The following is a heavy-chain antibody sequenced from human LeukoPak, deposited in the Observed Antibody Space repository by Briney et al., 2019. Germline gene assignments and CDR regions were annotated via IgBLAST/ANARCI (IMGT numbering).Heavy chain of an antibody. D-gene: IGHD2-2*01. V-gene: IGHV1-69*05. CDR1: GGTFSSYA. CDR3: ARLRIVVVPAAIKDYYYYMDV. Sequence: ASVKVSCKASGGTFSSYAISWVRQAPGQGLDWMGGIIPIFGTANYAQKFQGRVTITTDESTSAAYMELSSLRSEDTAVYDCARLRIVVVPAAIKDYYYYMDVWGKGTTVTVSS. J-gene: IGHJ6*03. CDR2: IIPIFGTA.